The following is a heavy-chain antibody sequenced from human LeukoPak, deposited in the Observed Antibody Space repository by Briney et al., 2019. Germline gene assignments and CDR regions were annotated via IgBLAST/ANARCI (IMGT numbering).Heavy chain of an antibody. CDR2: INPNSGGT. J-gene: IGHJ4*02. Sequence: ASVKVSCKASAYTFTGYYIHWVRQAPGQGLEWMGWINPNSGGTNYAQKFQGRVTMTRDTSISTAYMELSRLRSDDTAVYYCARVHKRILTGYYPDPRYLDYWGQGTLVTVSS. CDR1: AYTFTGYY. D-gene: IGHD3-9*01. CDR3: ARVHKRILTGYYPDPRYLDY. V-gene: IGHV1-2*02.